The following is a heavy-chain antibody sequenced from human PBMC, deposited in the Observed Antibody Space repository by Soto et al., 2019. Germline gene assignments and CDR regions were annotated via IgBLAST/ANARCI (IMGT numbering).Heavy chain of an antibody. CDR2: ISSSSSYI. CDR1: GFTFSSYS. V-gene: IGHV3-21*01. Sequence: GGSLRLSSAASGFTFSSYSMNWVRQAPGKGLEWVSSISSSSSYIYYADSVKGRFTISRDNAKNSLYLQMNSLRAEDTAVYYCARETVSSGSWDYWGQGTLVTVSS. D-gene: IGHD6-19*01. J-gene: IGHJ4*02. CDR3: ARETVSSGSWDY.